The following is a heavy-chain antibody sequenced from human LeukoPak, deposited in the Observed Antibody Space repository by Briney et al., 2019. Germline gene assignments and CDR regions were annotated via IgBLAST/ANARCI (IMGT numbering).Heavy chain of an antibody. V-gene: IGHV3-48*03. Sequence: GGSLRLSCAASGFTFSSYEMNWVRQAPGKGLEWVSYISSSGSTIYYADSVKGRFTISRDNAMNSLYLQMNSLRAEDTAVYYCARVSRGVITYYFDYWGQGTLVTVSS. J-gene: IGHJ4*02. CDR3: ARVSRGVITYYFDY. D-gene: IGHD3-10*01. CDR2: ISSSGSTI. CDR1: GFTFSSYE.